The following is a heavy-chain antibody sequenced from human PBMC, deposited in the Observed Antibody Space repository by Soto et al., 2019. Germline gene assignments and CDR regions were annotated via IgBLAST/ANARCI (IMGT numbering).Heavy chain of an antibody. CDR3: ITLIPKGKWELGT. J-gene: IGHJ5*02. V-gene: IGHV3-15*05. Sequence: XGSLRLTCAASGFTFSDACMSWVRQAPGKGLEWVGRIKSKTNGGTTDYAGPVQGRLTISRDDSKRKLYVQMNSLKTEDTAIYYCITLIPKGKWELGTWGQGTLVTVSS. CDR1: GFTFSDAC. D-gene: IGHD1-26*01. CDR2: IKSKTNGGTT.